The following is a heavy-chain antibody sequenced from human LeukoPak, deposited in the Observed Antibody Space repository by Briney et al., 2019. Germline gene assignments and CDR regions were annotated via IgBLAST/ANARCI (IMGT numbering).Heavy chain of an antibody. CDR2: IYPRDSDT. J-gene: IGHJ4*02. CDR1: GYSFSTYW. D-gene: IGHD2-15*01. V-gene: IGHV5-51*01. CDR3: ARSSGASDY. Sequence: GESLKISCKGFGYSFSTYWIAWVRQMPGKGLEWMGIIYPRDSDTRYSPSFQGQVTISADKSISTAYLHWSGLKASDTAIYYCARSSGASDYWGQGTLVSVSS.